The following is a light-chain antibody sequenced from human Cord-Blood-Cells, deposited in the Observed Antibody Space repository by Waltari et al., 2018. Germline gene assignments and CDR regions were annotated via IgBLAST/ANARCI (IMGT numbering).Light chain of an antibody. Sequence: DIVMTQSPDSLPVSLGERGTINCKSSQSVLYSSNNKNYLAWYQQKPGQPPKLLIYWASTRESGVPDRFSGSGSGTDFTLTISSLQAEDVAVYYCQQYYSTPYTFGQGTKLEIK. CDR2: WAS. J-gene: IGKJ2*01. CDR3: QQYYSTPYT. V-gene: IGKV4-1*01. CDR1: QSVLYSSNNKNY.